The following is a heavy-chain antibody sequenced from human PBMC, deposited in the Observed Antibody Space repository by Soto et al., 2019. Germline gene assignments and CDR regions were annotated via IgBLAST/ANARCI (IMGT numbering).Heavy chain of an antibody. CDR1: GFTFSSYG. J-gene: IGHJ4*02. Sequence: EVQLLESGGGLVQPGGSLRLSCAASGFTFSSYGMSWVRQAPGKGLEWVSAISGSGGRTYYADSVKGRFTISRVNSNNTLYLQMHGLRAAHTAVYYCAKGYGSGTFRYDYWGQGTLVTVSS. D-gene: IGHD3-10*01. CDR3: AKGYGSGTFRYDY. CDR2: ISGSGGRT. V-gene: IGHV3-23*01.